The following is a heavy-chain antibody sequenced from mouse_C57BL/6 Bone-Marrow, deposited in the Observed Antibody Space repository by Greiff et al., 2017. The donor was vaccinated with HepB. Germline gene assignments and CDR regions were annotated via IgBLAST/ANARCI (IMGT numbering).Heavy chain of an antibody. CDR3: ARRGLMVTTLYYYAMDY. J-gene: IGHJ4*01. CDR2: INPGSGGT. D-gene: IGHD2-3*01. CDR1: GYAFTNYL. Sequence: VQLVESGAELVRPGTSVKVSCKASGYAFTNYLIEWVKQRPGQGLEWIGVINPGSGGTNYNEKFKGKATLTADKSSSTAYMQLSSLTSEDSAVYFCARRGLMVTTLYYYAMDYWGQGTSVTVSS. V-gene: IGHV1-54*01.